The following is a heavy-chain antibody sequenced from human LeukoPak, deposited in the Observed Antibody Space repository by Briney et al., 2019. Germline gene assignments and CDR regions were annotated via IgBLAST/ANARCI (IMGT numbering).Heavy chain of an antibody. CDR1: GGSISSSKW. V-gene: IGHV4-4*02. CDR3: ASSKEVEPFDI. CDR2: VYHSGST. Sequence: SETLSLTCAVSGGSISSSKWWSWVRQPPGKGLEWIGEVYHSGSTNYNPSLKSRVSISVDKSKNQFSLKLSSVTAADTAVYYCASSKEVEPFDIWGQGTMVTVSS. J-gene: IGHJ3*02. D-gene: IGHD1-26*01.